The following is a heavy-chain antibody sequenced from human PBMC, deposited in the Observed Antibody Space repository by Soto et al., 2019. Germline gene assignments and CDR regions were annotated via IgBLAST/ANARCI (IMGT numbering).Heavy chain of an antibody. Sequence: QVQLPESGPGLVKPSETLSLTCTGSGGSSTNYYCSWFRQHPGKGLEWIGYINYDGYSAYNLSLKRRVPLSMDASKTQFSLMLGSVTATDKAVYYCARHGFGPLHGMVDVWGPGTTVIVSS. V-gene: IGHV4-59*08. CDR3: ARHGFGPLHGMVDV. CDR2: INYDGYS. CDR1: GGSSTNYY. J-gene: IGHJ6*02. D-gene: IGHD3-10*01.